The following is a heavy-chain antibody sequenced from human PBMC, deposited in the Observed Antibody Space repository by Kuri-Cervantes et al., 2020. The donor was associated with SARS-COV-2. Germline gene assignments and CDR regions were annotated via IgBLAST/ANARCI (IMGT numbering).Heavy chain of an antibody. V-gene: IGHV3-48*01. CDR3: ASLNSGSYHSDDFDT. Sequence: GESLKISCAASGFTFSSYSMNWVRQAPGKGLEWVSYISSSSSTIYYADSVKGRFTISRDNAKNSLYLQMNSLRAEDTALYYCASLNSGSYHSDDFDTWGQGTMVTVSS. CDR2: ISSSSSTI. D-gene: IGHD1-26*01. J-gene: IGHJ3*02. CDR1: GFTFSSYS.